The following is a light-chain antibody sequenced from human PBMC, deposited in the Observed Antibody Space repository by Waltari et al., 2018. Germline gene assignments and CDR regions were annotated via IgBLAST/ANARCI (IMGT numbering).Light chain of an antibody. Sequence: DIVFTQSPATVSFSPGDSATSSCRASQSVSSYLAWSQQKPGQAPRLLIYHASTRATGIPDRCSGSGSGTDFSLTISRLEPEDFAMYYCHQYVESPATFGQGTKVEIK. V-gene: IGKV3-20*01. CDR3: HQYVESPAT. CDR1: QSVSSY. J-gene: IGKJ1*01. CDR2: HAS.